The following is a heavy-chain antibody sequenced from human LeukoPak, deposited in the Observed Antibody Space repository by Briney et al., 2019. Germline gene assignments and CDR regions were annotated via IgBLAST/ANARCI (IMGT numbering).Heavy chain of an antibody. CDR1: GFTFSSYS. V-gene: IGHV3-48*01. J-gene: IGHJ6*03. CDR3: ARLAYGSGKLHAQYYYYYYMDV. CDR2: ISSSSSTI. D-gene: IGHD3-10*01. Sequence: PGGSLRLSCAASGFTFSSYSMNWVRQAPGKGLEWVSYISSSSSTIYYADSVKGRFTISRDNSKNTLYLQMNSLRAEDTAVYYCARLAYGSGKLHAQYYYYYYMDVWGKGTTVTISS.